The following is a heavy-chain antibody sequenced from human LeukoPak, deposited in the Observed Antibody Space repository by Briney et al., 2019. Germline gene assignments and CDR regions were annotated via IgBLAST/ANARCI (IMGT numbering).Heavy chain of an antibody. Sequence: NPSETLSLTCTVSGGSISSSTYYWGWIRQPPGKGLEWIGSIYYTGSTYYNPSLKSRVTISLDTSKNQFSLKLSSVTAADTAVYYCARGPHYGDGNYFFHMDVWGKGTTVTISS. CDR2: IYYTGST. CDR3: ARGPHYGDGNYFFHMDV. D-gene: IGHD4-17*01. V-gene: IGHV4-39*07. J-gene: IGHJ6*03. CDR1: GGSISSSTYY.